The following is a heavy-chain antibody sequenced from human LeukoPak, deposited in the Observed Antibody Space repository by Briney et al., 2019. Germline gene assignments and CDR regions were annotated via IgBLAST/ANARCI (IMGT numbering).Heavy chain of an antibody. CDR1: GVSISSSNW. Sequence: PSGTLSLTCAVSGVSISSSNWWSWVRQPPGKGLEWIGEIYHSGSTNYNPSLKSRVTISVDKSKNQFSLKLSSVTAADTAVYYCATYDSSGYYPDYWGQGTLVTVSS. V-gene: IGHV4-4*02. CDR2: IYHSGST. CDR3: ATYDSSGYYPDY. D-gene: IGHD3-22*01. J-gene: IGHJ4*02.